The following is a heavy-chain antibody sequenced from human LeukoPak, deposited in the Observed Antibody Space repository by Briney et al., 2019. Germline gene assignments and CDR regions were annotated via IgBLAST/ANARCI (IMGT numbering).Heavy chain of an antibody. CDR1: GFTFRSHW. CDR2: IREDGSER. Sequence: GGSLRLSCAASGFTFRSHWMNWVRQAPGKGLEWVANIREDGSERYYVDSVEGRFTISRDNAKNSLILHMDSLRVEDTALYYCARKDLEAYWYFDLWGRGTLVTVSS. D-gene: IGHD3-16*01. V-gene: IGHV3-7*01. CDR3: ARKDLEAYWYFDL. J-gene: IGHJ2*01.